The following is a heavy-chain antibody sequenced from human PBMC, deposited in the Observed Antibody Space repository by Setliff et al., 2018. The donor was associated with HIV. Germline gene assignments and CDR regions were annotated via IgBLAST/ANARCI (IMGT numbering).Heavy chain of an antibody. J-gene: IGHJ6*03. D-gene: IGHD6-19*01. CDR3: ARRSSSGWFDYYYYYMDV. Sequence: LRLSCAASGFTFSSYWMSWVRQAPGKGLEWVANIKQDGSEKYYVDSVKGRFTISRDNAKNSLYLQMNSLRAEDTAVYYCARRSSSGWFDYYYYYMDVWGKGTTVTVSS. CDR1: GFTFSSYW. V-gene: IGHV3-7*03. CDR2: IKQDGSEK.